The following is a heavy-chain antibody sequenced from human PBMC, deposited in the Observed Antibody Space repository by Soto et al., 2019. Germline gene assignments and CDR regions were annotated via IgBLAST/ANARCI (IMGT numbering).Heavy chain of an antibody. CDR2: IKTDGSEK. J-gene: IGHJ4*02. CDR3: ATWGSLGFLEWLGDFYDY. V-gene: IGHV3-7*01. Sequence: GGSLRLSCAASGFTFSRYWMSWVRQAPGKGLEWVANIKTDGSEKDYVDSVKGRFTISRDNAKNSLYLQMNSLRAEDTAVYYCATWGSLGFLEWLGDFYDYWGQGTLVTVSS. CDR1: GFTFSRYW. D-gene: IGHD3-3*02.